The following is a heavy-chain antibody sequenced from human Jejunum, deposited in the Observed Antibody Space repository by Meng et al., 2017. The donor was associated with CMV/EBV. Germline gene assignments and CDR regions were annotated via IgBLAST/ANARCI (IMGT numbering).Heavy chain of an antibody. J-gene: IGHJ4*02. V-gene: IGHV4-4*07. Sequence: GQLQESGPGRVSPSETLSLTCSVSGGSIRTYSWTWIRQPAGKGLEWIGRISSSGSTNYNPSLNSRVTMSVDTSKNHFSLRLSSVTAADTAVYYCARDLPGVGVDYWGQGTLVTVSS. D-gene: IGHD2-2*01. CDR1: GGSIRTYS. CDR2: ISSSGST. CDR3: ARDLPGVGVDY.